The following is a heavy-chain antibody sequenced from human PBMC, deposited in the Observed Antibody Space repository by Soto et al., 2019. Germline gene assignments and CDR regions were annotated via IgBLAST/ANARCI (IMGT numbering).Heavy chain of an antibody. Sequence: SETLSLTCSVSGAALNSGNYYWSWIRQVPGKGLEWIGHIYVTGAVDYNPSLRDRITISQDTSERQFSLNLRLVTAADTAVYYCARLRIATNNYKWFDPWGQGTRVTVSS. J-gene: IGHJ5*02. CDR1: GAALNSGNYY. CDR2: IYVTGAV. D-gene: IGHD2-21*01. V-gene: IGHV4-31*03. CDR3: ARLRIATNNYKWFDP.